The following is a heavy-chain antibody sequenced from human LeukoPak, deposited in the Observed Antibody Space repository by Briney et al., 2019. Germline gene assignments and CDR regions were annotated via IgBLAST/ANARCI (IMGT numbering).Heavy chain of an antibody. CDR1: GFIFKKYA. V-gene: IGHV3-23*01. Sequence: GGSLRLSCAASGFIFKKYAMTWVRQAPGKGLDWVSSVNDRGDSTHYTDSVKGRFTVSRDNSKNTLYLQMNSLRAEDTAVYYCARDGLVSCSSCFDYWGQGTLVTVSS. CDR3: ARDGLVSCSSCFDY. D-gene: IGHD6-13*01. CDR2: VNDRGDST. J-gene: IGHJ4*02.